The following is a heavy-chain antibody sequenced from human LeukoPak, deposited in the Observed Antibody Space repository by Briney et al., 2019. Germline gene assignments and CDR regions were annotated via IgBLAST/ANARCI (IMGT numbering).Heavy chain of an antibody. J-gene: IGHJ6*03. Sequence: SETLSLTCAVSGGSISSGGYSWSWIRQPPGKGLEWIGEINHSGSTNYNPSLKSRVTISVDTSKNQFSLKLSSVTAADTAVYYCARGYDSSGYLYYYYYMDVWGKGTTVTVSS. V-gene: IGHV4-34*01. D-gene: IGHD3-22*01. CDR3: ARGYDSSGYLYYYYYMDV. CDR2: INHSGST. CDR1: GGSISSGGYS.